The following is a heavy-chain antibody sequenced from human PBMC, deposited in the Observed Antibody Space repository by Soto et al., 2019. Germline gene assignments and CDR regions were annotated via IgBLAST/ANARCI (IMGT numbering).Heavy chain of an antibody. D-gene: IGHD2-15*01. J-gene: IGHJ3*02. CDR2: IYYSGST. CDR3: ARDGAATYAFDI. CDR1: GGSISSNY. Sequence: QVQLQESGPGLVKPSETLSLTCTVSGGSISSNYWSWIRQPPGKGLEWIGYIYYSGSTNYNPSLKSRVTISVDTSKNPFSLKLSSVTAADTAVYYCARDGAATYAFDIWGQGTMVTVSS. V-gene: IGHV4-59*01.